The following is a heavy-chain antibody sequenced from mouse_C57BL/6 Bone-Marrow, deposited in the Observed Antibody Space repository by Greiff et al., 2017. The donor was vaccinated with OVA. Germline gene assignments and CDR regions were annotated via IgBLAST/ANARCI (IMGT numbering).Heavy chain of an antibody. J-gene: IGHJ2*01. D-gene: IGHD4-1*01. CDR2: IDPSDSYT. Sequence: QVQLKQPGAELVMPGASVKLSCKASGYTFTSYWMHWVKQRPGQGLEWIGEIDPSDSYTIYNQKFKGKSTLTVDKSSSTAYMQLSSLTSEDSAVYYCARYWDPYYFDYWGQGTTLTVSS. CDR3: ARYWDPYYFDY. CDR1: GYTFTSYW. V-gene: IGHV1-69*01.